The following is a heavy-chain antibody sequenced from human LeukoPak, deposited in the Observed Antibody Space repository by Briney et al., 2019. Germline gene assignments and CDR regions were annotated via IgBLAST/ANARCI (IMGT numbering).Heavy chain of an antibody. J-gene: IGHJ4*02. CDR2: ISGSGGST. D-gene: IGHD6-6*01. V-gene: IGHV3-23*01. CDR1: GFTFSSYG. CDR3: AKCMEQLVNMDH. Sequence: GGTLRLSCAASGFTFSSYGMSWVRQAPGKGLEWVSAISGSGGSTYYADSVKGRFTISRDNSKNTLYLQMNGLRAEDTAVYYCAKCMEQLVNMDHWGQGTLVTVSS.